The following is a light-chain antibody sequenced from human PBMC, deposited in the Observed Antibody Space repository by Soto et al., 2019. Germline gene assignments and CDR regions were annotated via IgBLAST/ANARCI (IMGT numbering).Light chain of an antibody. CDR2: STD. V-gene: IGLV7-43*01. J-gene: IGLJ2*01. Sequence: QAVVTQEPSLTVSPGGTVTLTCASSTGAVTSGHYPNWFQQKPGQTPRPLIYSTDNKHSWTPARFSGSLLGDKAALTLSGAQPEDEAEYFCLILYGGGLVFGGGSKLTVL. CDR1: TGAVTSGHY. CDR3: LILYGGGLV.